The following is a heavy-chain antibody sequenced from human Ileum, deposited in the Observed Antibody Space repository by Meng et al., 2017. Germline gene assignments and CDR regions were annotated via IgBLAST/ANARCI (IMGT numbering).Heavy chain of an antibody. CDR2: IYYSGST. CDR1: GGSMRSGDNY. CDR3: ARERRHYYGSGSFDY. V-gene: IGHV4-30-4*01. Sequence: QAQLQESGPGLVNPSQTLSLTCSVSGGSMRSGDNYWSWIRQPPGKGLEWIGYIYYSGSTYYTPSLKSRVIMSVDTSANRFSLNLNSVTAADTAVYFCARERRHYYGSGSFDYWGQGILVTVSS. D-gene: IGHD3-10*01. J-gene: IGHJ4*02.